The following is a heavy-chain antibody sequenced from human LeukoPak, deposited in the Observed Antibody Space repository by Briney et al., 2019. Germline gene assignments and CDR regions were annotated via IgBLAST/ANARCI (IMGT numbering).Heavy chain of an antibody. Sequence: GGSLRLSCVGSGFTISNYWMHWVRQAPGTGLVWVSRIHPDGSITTYADSVKGRFTISRDNTKNTLYLQMNSLRAEDTAVYYCAPQQTYSPYNWFDPWGQGTLVTVSS. CDR3: APQQTYSPYNWFDP. J-gene: IGHJ5*02. CDR1: GFTISNYW. CDR2: IHPDGSIT. D-gene: IGHD5-12*01. V-gene: IGHV3-74*03.